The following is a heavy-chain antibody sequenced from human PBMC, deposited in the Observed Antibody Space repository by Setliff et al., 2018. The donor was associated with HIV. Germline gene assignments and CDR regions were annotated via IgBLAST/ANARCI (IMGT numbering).Heavy chain of an antibody. V-gene: IGHV1-2*02. Sequence: ASVKVSCKSSGYTFTAHHIHWVRQAPGQGPEWMGWVIPKSGETSYAQKFQGRVTMTRDTSISTASMDLRSLRSDDTAFYYCARGGQNALRYFDWLPEGEYFHHWGQGTLVTVSS. CDR3: ARGGQNALRYFDWLPEGEYFHH. CDR2: VIPKSGET. CDR1: GYTFTAHH. J-gene: IGHJ1*01. D-gene: IGHD3-9*01.